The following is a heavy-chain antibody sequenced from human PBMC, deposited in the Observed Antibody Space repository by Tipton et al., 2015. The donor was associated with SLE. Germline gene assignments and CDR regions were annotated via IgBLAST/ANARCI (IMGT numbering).Heavy chain of an antibody. J-gene: IGHJ5*02. CDR2: IKQDGSEK. V-gene: IGHV3-7*03. Sequence: SLRLSCAASGFTFSSYWMSWVRQAPGKGLEWVANIKQDGSEKYYVDSVKGRFTISRDNAKNSLYLQMNSLRAEDTALYYCAKGGKYYGSGSNRRFDPWGQGTLVTVSS. D-gene: IGHD3-10*01. CDR1: GFTFSSYW. CDR3: AKGGKYYGSGSNRRFDP.